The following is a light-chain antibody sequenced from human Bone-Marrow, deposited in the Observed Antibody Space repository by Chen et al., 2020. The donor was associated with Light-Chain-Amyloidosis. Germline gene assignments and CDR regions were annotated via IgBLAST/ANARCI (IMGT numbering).Light chain of an antibody. CDR1: DLPTKY. J-gene: IGLJ2*01. V-gene: IGLV3-25*03. Sequence: SYELTQPPSVSVSPGQTARITCSGDDLPTKYAYWYQHKPGQAPVLVIHRDTERPSGISDRFSGSSSGTTATLTISGVQAADEADYHCQSADSSGTYEVIFGGGTKLTVL. CDR2: RDT. CDR3: QSADSSGTYEVI.